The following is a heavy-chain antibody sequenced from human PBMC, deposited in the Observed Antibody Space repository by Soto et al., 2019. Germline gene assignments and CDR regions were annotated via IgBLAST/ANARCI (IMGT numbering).Heavy chain of an antibody. Sequence: QVQLQESGPGLVKPSQTLSLTCTVSGGSISSGDYYGIWIGQPQGKGRGGMGYIYYSGSTYYNPSLKSRVTISVDTSKNQFSLKLSSVTAADTAVYYCARALGIVGATTPGSLWFDPWGQGTLVTVSS. CDR3: ARALGIVGATTPGSLWFDP. V-gene: IGHV4-30-4*01. J-gene: IGHJ5*02. CDR2: IYYSGST. D-gene: IGHD1-26*01. CDR1: GGSISSGDYY.